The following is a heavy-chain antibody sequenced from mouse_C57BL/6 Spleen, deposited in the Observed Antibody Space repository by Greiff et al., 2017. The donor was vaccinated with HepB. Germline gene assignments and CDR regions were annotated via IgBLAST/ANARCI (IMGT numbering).Heavy chain of an antibody. Sequence: EVKLMESGGGLVQPGGSMKLSCVASGFTFSNYWMNWVRKSPEKGLEWVAQIRLKSDNYATHYAESVKGRFTISRDDSKSSVYLQMNNLRAEDTGIYYCTGLGFDYWGQGTTLTVSS. CDR2: IRLKSDNYAT. D-gene: IGHD4-1*01. CDR1: GFTFSNYW. CDR3: TGLGFDY. J-gene: IGHJ2*01. V-gene: IGHV6-3*01.